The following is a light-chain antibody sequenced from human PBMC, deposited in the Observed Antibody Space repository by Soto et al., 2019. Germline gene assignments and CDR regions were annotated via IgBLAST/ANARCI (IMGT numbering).Light chain of an antibody. CDR1: QSVRSY. Sequence: EIVLAHSPATLSLSPGERVTLSCRASQSVRSYLAWYQQKPGQAPRLLIYDASNRATGIPARFSGSGSGTDFTLTISSLEPEDFEVYYCQQRSNWPITFGQGTRLEIK. J-gene: IGKJ5*01. CDR3: QQRSNWPIT. V-gene: IGKV3-11*01. CDR2: DAS.